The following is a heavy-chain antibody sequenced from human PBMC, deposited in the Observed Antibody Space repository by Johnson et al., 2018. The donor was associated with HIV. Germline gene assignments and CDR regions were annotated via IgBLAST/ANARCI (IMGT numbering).Heavy chain of an antibody. V-gene: IGHV3-7*01. Sequence: VQLVESGGGLVQPGGSLRLSCAASGFTFSSYAMSWVRQAPGKGLEWVARIQEDGGGKYSVDSAKGRFTQISMFLQISSLRVVDTAVYFCARDAPNFFDSSGVRDDAFDIWGPGTMVTVSS. CDR1: GFTFSSYA. CDR2: IQEDGGGK. D-gene: IGHD3-22*01. CDR3: ARDAPNFFDSSGVRDDAFDI. J-gene: IGHJ3*02.